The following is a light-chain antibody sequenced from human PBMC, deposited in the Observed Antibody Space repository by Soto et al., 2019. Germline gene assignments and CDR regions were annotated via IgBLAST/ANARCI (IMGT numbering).Light chain of an antibody. CDR3: HQYYSSLT. Sequence: DIVMTQSPVSLSVYLGERATINCKSSQTVFHSSYNKDFLAWYQQKPGQPPKLLFYWASTRESGVPARFSGGGSGTDFSLTISSLQAEDVAVYYSHQYYSSLTFGQGTKLEI. CDR2: WAS. V-gene: IGKV4-1*01. J-gene: IGKJ2*01. CDR1: QTVFHSSYNKDF.